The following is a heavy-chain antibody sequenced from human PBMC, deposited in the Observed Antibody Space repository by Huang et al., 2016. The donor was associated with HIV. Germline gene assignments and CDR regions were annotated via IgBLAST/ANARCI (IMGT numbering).Heavy chain of an antibody. Sequence: QVQLVQSGAEVRKPGSSVKVSCRASGGSFNNFGINWVRQALGQGLEWMGGIIPRLGTRNDAQRFQGRVTITADETTGVVYMELSSLRSDDTAVYFCAKRGGAWGSPYAFDLWGPGTMVTVSS. V-gene: IGHV1-69*13. CDR3: AKRGGAWGSPYAFDL. CDR2: IIPRLGTR. D-gene: IGHD3-16*01. J-gene: IGHJ3*01. CDR1: GGSFNNFG.